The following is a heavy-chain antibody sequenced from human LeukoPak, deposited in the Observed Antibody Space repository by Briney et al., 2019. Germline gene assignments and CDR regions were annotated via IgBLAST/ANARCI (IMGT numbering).Heavy chain of an antibody. J-gene: IGHJ6*02. D-gene: IGHD2-15*01. CDR2: IYPGDSDT. CDR1: GYSSTSYW. Sequence: GESLKISCKGSGYSSTSYWIGWVRQMPGKGLEWMGIIYPGDSDTRYSPSFQGQVTISADKSISTAYLQWSSLKASDTAMYYCARICSGGSCNSDYYYGMDVGGQGTTVTVSS. V-gene: IGHV5-51*01. CDR3: ARICSGGSCNSDYYYGMDV.